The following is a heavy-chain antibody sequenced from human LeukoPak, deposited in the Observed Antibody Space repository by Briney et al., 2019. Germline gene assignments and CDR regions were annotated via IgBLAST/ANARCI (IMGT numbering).Heavy chain of an antibody. CDR3: AKDGHRFWTTVTHSDY. Sequence: GGSLRLSCAASGFTFSSYAMSLVRQAPGKGLEWVSPISGSGGSTYYADSEKGRFTISRDNSKNALYLQMNSLRAEDTAVYYCAKDGHRFWTTVTHSDYWGQGTLVTVSS. CDR2: ISGSGGST. D-gene: IGHD4-11*01. V-gene: IGHV3-23*01. CDR1: GFTFSSYA. J-gene: IGHJ4*02.